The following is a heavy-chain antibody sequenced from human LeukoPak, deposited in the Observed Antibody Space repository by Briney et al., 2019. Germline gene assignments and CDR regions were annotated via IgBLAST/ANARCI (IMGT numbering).Heavy chain of an antibody. Sequence: PGGSLRLSCAASGFTFRSNWMSWVRQAPGKGLEWVANINQDGSEKYYVDSVKGRFTISRDNAENSLYLHMNSLRAEDTAVYYCASSAYDYSEGTYWGQGTLVSVSS. CDR3: ASSAYDYSEGTY. J-gene: IGHJ4*02. D-gene: IGHD5-12*01. CDR1: GFTFRSNW. CDR2: INQDGSEK. V-gene: IGHV3-7*01.